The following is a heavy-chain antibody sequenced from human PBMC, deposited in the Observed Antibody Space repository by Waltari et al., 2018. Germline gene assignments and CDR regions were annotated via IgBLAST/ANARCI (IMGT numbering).Heavy chain of an antibody. J-gene: IGHJ6*02. CDR1: GFTDSRNY. Sequence: EVQLVASGGGLIHPGGSLRLSCAASGFTDSRNYMSWVRVAPGKGLEWVSVIYSGGNTYYADSVKGRFTISRDNSKNTLYLQMNSLRAEDTAVYYCARDRASRGPVEDYYDGMDVWGQGTTVTVSS. CDR2: IYSGGNT. D-gene: IGHD3-10*01. V-gene: IGHV3-53*01. CDR3: ARDRASRGPVEDYYDGMDV.